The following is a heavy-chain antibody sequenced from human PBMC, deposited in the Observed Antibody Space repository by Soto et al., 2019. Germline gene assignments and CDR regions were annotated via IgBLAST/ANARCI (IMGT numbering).Heavy chain of an antibody. V-gene: IGHV1-18*01. J-gene: IGHJ4*02. CDR1: GYTFTSYG. CDR3: ARNPKDYGGYVYYFDY. D-gene: IGHD5-12*01. Sequence: ASVKVSCKASGYTFTSYGISWVRRAPGQGLEWMGWISAYNGNTNYAQKLQGRVTMTTDTSTSTAYMELRSLRSDDTAVYYCARNPKDYGGYVYYFDYWGQGTLVTVSS. CDR2: ISAYNGNT.